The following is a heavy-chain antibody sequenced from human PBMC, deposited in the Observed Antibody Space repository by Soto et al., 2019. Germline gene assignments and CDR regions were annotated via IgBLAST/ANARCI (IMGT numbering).Heavy chain of an antibody. CDR1: GGSISSGNW. CDR3: ARYNAASGTYYFDY. J-gene: IGHJ4*02. V-gene: IGHV4-4*02. Sequence: SETLSLTCAVSGGSISSGNWWTWVRQPPGKGLEWIGEIHHGGITNYNPSLKSRVTTSVDNSKNQFSLNLNSVTAADTAVYYCARYNAASGTYYFDYWGQGTLVTVSS. CDR2: IHHGGIT. D-gene: IGHD6-13*01.